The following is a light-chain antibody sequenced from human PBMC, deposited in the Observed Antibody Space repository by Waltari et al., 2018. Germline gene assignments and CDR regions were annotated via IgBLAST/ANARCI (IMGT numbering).Light chain of an antibody. V-gene: IGKV1-5*03. Sequence: DIQMTQSPPTLSPSVGARVTITCRASQSINSWFAWSQHKPGKVPKPLIYNASTLESGVPSRFSGSGSGTEFTLTISSLQPDDFATYHCQQYKSFPWTFGQGTKVEIK. CDR2: NAS. CDR1: QSINSW. J-gene: IGKJ1*01. CDR3: QQYKSFPWT.